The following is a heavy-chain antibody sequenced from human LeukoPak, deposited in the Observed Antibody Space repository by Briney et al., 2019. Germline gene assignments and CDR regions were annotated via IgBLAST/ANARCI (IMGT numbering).Heavy chain of an antibody. CDR1: GFAFSNYA. CDR3: AKAKTQAMVLPGNH. D-gene: IGHD5-18*01. Sequence: TGGSLRLSCAASGFAFSNYAMNWVRQAPGKGLEWASTISGSGDTTYYADSVKGRFTISRDNSKNTLYLQMNVLRAEDTAVYYCAKAKTQAMVLPGNHWGQGTLVTVSS. V-gene: IGHV3-23*01. J-gene: IGHJ5*02. CDR2: ISGSGDTT.